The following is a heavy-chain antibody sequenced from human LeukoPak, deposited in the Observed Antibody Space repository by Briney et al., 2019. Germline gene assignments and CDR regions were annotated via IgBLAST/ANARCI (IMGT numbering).Heavy chain of an antibody. Sequence: PGGSLRLSCAASGFTFSSYCMHWVRQAPGKGLVWVSRIKSDGSTNYADSVKGRFTISRDNAKNTLSLQMNSLRAEDTGVYYCARAPSEIGGYYPEYFRHWGQGTLVTVSS. CDR2: IKSDGST. D-gene: IGHD3-22*01. J-gene: IGHJ1*01. CDR3: ARAPSEIGGYYPEYFRH. CDR1: GFTFSSYC. V-gene: IGHV3-74*01.